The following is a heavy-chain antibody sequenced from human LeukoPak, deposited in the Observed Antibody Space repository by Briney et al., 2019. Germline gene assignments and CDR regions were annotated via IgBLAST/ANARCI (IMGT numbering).Heavy chain of an antibody. J-gene: IGHJ4*02. Sequence: SETLSLTCSVSGGSISPYYWGWIRQPPGKGLEWIGSIYHSGSTYYNPSLKSRVTISVDTSKNQFSLKLSSVTAADTAVYYCAREDNFWSGYFGYYFDYWGQGTLVTVSS. CDR1: GGSISPYY. D-gene: IGHD3-3*01. CDR2: IYHSGST. V-gene: IGHV4-38-2*02. CDR3: AREDNFWSGYFGYYFDY.